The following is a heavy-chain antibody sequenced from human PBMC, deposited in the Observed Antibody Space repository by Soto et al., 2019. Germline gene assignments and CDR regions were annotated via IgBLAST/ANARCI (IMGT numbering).Heavy chain of an antibody. CDR2: ISGSGGST. CDR1: GFTFSSYA. D-gene: IGHD3-3*01. V-gene: IGHV3-23*01. CDR3: AKDPGYYDFWSGYYFDY. J-gene: IGHJ4*02. Sequence: GGSLRLSCAASGFTFSSYAMSWVRQAPGKGLEWVSAISGSGGSTYYADSVKGRFTISRDNSKNTLYLQMNSLRAEDTAVYYCAKDPGYYDFWSGYYFDYWGQGTLVTVSS.